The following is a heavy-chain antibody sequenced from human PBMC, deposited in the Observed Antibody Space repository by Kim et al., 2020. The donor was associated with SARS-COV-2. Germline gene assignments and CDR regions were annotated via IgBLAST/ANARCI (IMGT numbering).Heavy chain of an antibody. D-gene: IGHD3-3*01. CDR3: ARELDYDFWSGTAQVAY. V-gene: IGHV3-21*01. J-gene: IGHJ4*02. Sequence: VKGRFTISRDNAKNSLYLQMNSLRAEDTAVYYCARELDYDFWSGTAQVAYWGQGTLVTVSS.